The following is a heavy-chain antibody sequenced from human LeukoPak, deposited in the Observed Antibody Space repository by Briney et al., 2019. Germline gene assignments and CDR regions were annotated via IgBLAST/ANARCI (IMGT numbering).Heavy chain of an antibody. J-gene: IGHJ4*02. CDR3: ARRAGPPAAGGTSRVDY. Sequence: PSETLSLTCTVSGGSISSSSYYWGWIRQPPGKGLEWIGSIYYSGSTYYNPSLKSRVTIFVDTSKNQFSLKLSSVTAADTAVYYCARRAGPPAAGGTSRVDYWGQGTLVTVSS. D-gene: IGHD6-13*01. CDR2: IYYSGST. V-gene: IGHV4-39*01. CDR1: GGSISSSSYY.